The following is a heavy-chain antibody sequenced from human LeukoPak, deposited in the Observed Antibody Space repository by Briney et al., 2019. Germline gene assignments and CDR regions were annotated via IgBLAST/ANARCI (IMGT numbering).Heavy chain of an antibody. CDR3: ARAARGYGVPFDY. J-gene: IGHJ4*02. V-gene: IGHV3-33*01. Sequence: GGSLRLSCAASGFTFSSYGMHWVRQAPGKGLEWVAVIWYDGSNKYYADSVKGRFTISRDNSKNTLYLQMNSLRAEDTAVYYCARAARGYGVPFDYWGQGTLVTVSS. CDR1: GFTFSSYG. D-gene: IGHD5-12*01. CDR2: IWYDGSNK.